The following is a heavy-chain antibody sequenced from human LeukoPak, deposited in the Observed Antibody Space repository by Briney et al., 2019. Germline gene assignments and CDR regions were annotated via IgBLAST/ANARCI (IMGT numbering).Heavy chain of an antibody. CDR1: GGSISSGSDH. V-gene: IGHV4-39*07. Sequence: EASETLSLTCTVSGGSISSGSDHWGWIRQPPGKGLEWIGSFYYSGSTYSNPSLNSRITISVDTSKNQFSLKLSSVTAADTAVYYCARFYKGGSLDYWGQGTLVTVSS. CDR3: ARFYKGGSLDY. CDR2: FYYSGST. J-gene: IGHJ4*02. D-gene: IGHD2-15*01.